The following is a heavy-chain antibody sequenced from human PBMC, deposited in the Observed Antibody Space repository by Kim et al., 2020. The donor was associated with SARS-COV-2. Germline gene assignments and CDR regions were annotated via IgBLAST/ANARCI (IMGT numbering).Heavy chain of an antibody. CDR1: GGSFSGYY. J-gene: IGHJ6*03. Sequence: SETLSLTCAVYGGSFSGYYWSWVRQPPGKGLEWIVEIHQSGSSNYNPSLKSRVSISTDTSKNQFSLRLNSVTAAYTAVYYCARGPYYGGSVTSYYMDVWGKGITVTVSS. V-gene: IGHV4-34*01. CDR2: IHQSGSS. CDR3: ARGPYYGGSVTSYYMDV. D-gene: IGHD3-10*01.